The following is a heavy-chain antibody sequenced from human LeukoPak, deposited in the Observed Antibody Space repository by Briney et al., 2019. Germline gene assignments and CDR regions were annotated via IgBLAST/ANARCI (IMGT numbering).Heavy chain of an antibody. J-gene: IGHJ4*02. CDR2: ISGSGGST. V-gene: IGHV3-23*01. Sequence: QPGGSLRLSCAASGFTFSSYAMSWVRQAPGKGLEWVSAISGSGGSTYYADSVKGQFTISRDNSKNTLYLQMNSLRAEDTAVYYCAKARDSNGWYFDYWGQGTLVTVSS. CDR1: GFTFSSYA. CDR3: AKARDSNGWYFDY. D-gene: IGHD6-19*01.